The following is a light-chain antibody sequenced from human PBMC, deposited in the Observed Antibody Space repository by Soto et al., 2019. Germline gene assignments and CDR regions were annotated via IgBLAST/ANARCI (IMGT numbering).Light chain of an antibody. Sequence: EIVMTQSPATLSVSPGERATLSCRASQSITSHLAWYQQKPGQTPRLLIYDASTRATGIPARFSASGSGTEFTLTISSVLSEDFAVYYCQQYNTWPPSTFGQGTKLDIK. CDR3: QQYNTWPPST. CDR1: QSITSH. J-gene: IGKJ2*01. CDR2: DAS. V-gene: IGKV3-15*01.